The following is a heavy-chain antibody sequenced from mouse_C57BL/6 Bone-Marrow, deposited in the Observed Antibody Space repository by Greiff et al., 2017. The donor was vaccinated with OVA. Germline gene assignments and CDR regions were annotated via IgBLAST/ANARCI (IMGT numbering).Heavy chain of an antibody. CDR1: GFTFSSYA. CDR3: ARPGDYDDYAIDY. V-gene: IGHV5-4*03. CDR2: ISDGGSYT. J-gene: IGHJ4*01. Sequence: EVKVVESGGGLVKPGGSLKLSCAASGFTFSSYAMSWVRQTPEKRLEWVATISDGGSYTYYPDNVKGRFTISRDNAKNNLYLQMSHLKSEDTAMYYCARPGDYDDYAIDYWGQGTSVTVSS. D-gene: IGHD2-4*01.